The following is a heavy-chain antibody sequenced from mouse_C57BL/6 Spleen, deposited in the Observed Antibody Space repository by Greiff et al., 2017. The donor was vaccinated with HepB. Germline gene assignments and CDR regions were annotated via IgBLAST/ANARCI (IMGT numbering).Heavy chain of an antibody. CDR1: GFNIKDDY. Sequence: EVQLQQSGAELVRPGASVKLSCTASGFNIKDDYMHWVKQRPEQGLEWIGWIDPENGDTEYASKFQGKATITADTSSNTAYLQLSSLTSEDTAVYYCTTESRARRGYFDYWGQGTTLTVSS. J-gene: IGHJ2*01. V-gene: IGHV14-4*01. CDR2: IDPENGDT. D-gene: IGHD3-3*01. CDR3: TTESRARRGYFDY.